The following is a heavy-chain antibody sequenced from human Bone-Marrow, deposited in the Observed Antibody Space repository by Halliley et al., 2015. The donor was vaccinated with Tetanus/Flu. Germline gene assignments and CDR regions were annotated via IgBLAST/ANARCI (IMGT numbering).Heavy chain of an antibody. CDR2: INSDGSST. J-gene: IGHJ6*02. Sequence: SLRLSCAVSGFTFSSYWMHWVRQAPGKGLVWVSRINSDGSSTSYADSLKGRFTISRDNAKNTLYLHMNSLRADDTAVYYCARPSLYDGMDVWGQGTTVTVSS. V-gene: IGHV3-74*01. CDR1: GFTFSSYW. CDR3: ARPSLYDGMDV.